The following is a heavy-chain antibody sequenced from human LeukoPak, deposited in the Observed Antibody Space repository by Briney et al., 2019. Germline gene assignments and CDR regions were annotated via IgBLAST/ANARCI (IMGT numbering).Heavy chain of an antibody. CDR1: GFTFRSYG. Sequence: GGPLRLSCAASGFTFRSYGMHWVRQAPGKGLEWVAVIWYDESNQYYADSVKDRSTISRDNSKNTLYLQMNSLRAEDTAVYYCAKDLTPYCSGGSCYSSQDAFDIWGQGTMVTVSS. D-gene: IGHD2-15*01. CDR3: AKDLTPYCSGGSCYSSQDAFDI. V-gene: IGHV3-33*06. CDR2: IWYDESNQ. J-gene: IGHJ3*02.